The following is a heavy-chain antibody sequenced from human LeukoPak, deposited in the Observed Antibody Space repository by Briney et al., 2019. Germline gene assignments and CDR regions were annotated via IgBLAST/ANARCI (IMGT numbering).Heavy chain of an antibody. CDR3: AKDRWATQTTYDAFDI. CDR2: IRHDESNN. V-gene: IGHV3-30*02. Sequence: GGSLRLSCAASGFTFSIYGMHWVRQAPGKGLEWVAFIRHDESNNYYADSEKGRFTISRGTSNNTLYLQMNSLRAEDTAVYYCAKDRWATQTTYDAFDIWGQGTMVTVSS. D-gene: IGHD1-1*01. J-gene: IGHJ3*02. CDR1: GFTFSIYG.